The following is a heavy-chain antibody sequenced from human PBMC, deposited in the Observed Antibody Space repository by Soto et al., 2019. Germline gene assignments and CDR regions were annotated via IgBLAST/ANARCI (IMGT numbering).Heavy chain of an antibody. CDR3: ARDPQFSGSLSGGGDAFDI. CDR1: GYTFTSSG. J-gene: IGHJ3*02. Sequence: QVPLVHSGDEVKKPGASVMVSCKACGYTFTSSGISWVRQAPGQGLEWLGWISPYNANTHFAQNLQGRVTMATDTSTSTAYMELRSLTSDDTGVYYCARDPQFSGSLSGGGDAFDIWGQGTVVTVSS. V-gene: IGHV1-18*01. D-gene: IGHD1-26*01. CDR2: ISPYNANT.